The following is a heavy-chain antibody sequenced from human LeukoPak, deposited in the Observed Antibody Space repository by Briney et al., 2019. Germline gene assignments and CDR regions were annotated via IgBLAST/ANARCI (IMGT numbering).Heavy chain of an antibody. CDR1: GYSFNSHH. CDR2: KFSHDGST. D-gene: IGHD6-25*01. J-gene: IGHJ5*02. CDR3: AKDLSPAAA. Sequence: ASVKVSCKTSGYSFNSHHVHWVRQAPGQGLEWMGVKFSHDGSTSTAQKFQGRVTLTRDTSTSTVGMELSSLRSEDTAVYYCAKDLSPAAAWGQGTLVTVSS. V-gene: IGHV1-46*02.